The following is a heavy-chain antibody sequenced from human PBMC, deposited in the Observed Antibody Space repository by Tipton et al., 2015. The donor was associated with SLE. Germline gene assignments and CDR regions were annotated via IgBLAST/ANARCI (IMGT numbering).Heavy chain of an antibody. J-gene: IGHJ4*02. D-gene: IGHD1-7*01. V-gene: IGHV1-8*01. Sequence: QLGQSGPEVKKPGASVKVSCKASGYTFTSYDINWVRQATGQGLEWMGWMNPNSGNTGYAQKFQGRVTMTRNTSISTAYMELSSLRSEDTAVYYCARGLGTGTNPLTYCDYWGQGTLATVSS. CDR2: MNPNSGNT. CDR1: GYTFTSYD. CDR3: ARGLGTGTNPLTYCDY.